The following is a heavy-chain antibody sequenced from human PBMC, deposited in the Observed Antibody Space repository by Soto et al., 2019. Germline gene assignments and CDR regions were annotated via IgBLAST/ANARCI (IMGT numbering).Heavy chain of an antibody. V-gene: IGHV1-3*01. J-gene: IGHJ3*02. Sequence: QVQLVQSGAAVKKPWASVKVSCRASGFTFTLYSMHWVRQSPGQRLEWMGWINGGSGKTKYSKKFQGRVTIARDTSASTAYMEVSSLRSEYTSVYYGARYSGNYQEAFDIWGQGTMVTVSS. CDR3: ARYSGNYQEAFDI. CDR1: GFTFTLYS. CDR2: INGGSGKT. D-gene: IGHD1-26*01.